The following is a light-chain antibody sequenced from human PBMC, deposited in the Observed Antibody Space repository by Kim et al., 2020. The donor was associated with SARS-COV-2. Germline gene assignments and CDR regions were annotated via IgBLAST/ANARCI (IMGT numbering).Light chain of an antibody. CDR3: AAWDDSLNGWV. J-gene: IGLJ3*02. CDR1: SSNIGNNA. CDR2: YYD. Sequence: QRISISCSGSSSNIGNNAVIWYQQLPGKAPNLLIYYYDLLPSGVSDRFSGSKSGTSASLAISWLQAEDEADYYCAAWDDSLNGWVFGGGTQLTVL. V-gene: IGLV1-36*01.